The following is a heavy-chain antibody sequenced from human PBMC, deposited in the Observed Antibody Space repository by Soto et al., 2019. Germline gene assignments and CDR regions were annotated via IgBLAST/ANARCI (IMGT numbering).Heavy chain of an antibody. V-gene: IGHV4-39*01. D-gene: IGHD2-2*01. CDR2: ISYSGST. CDR1: GGSISSSSSS. CDR3: ARTYVTDVVVVPASKDYMDV. J-gene: IGHJ6*03. Sequence: QLQLQESGPGLVKPSETLSLTCTVSGGSISSSSSSWGWIRQPPGKGLEWLGIISYSGSTYYSPSLKSRVTISLDASKNLFSLKLSSVTAADTAVYYCARTYVTDVVVVPASKDYMDVWGKGTTVTVSS.